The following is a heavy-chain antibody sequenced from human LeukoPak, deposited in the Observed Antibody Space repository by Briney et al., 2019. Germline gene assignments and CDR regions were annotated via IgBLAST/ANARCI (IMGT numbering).Heavy chain of an antibody. J-gene: IGHJ5*02. CDR2: INHSGST. Sequence: SETLSLTCTVSGGSISSSSYYWSWIRQPPGKGLEWIGEINHSGSTNYNPSLKSRVTISVDTSKNQFSLKLGSVTAADTALYYCARRYCSSTSCGYWFDPWGQGTLVTVSS. CDR1: GGSISSSSYY. D-gene: IGHD2-2*01. V-gene: IGHV4-39*07. CDR3: ARRYCSSTSCGYWFDP.